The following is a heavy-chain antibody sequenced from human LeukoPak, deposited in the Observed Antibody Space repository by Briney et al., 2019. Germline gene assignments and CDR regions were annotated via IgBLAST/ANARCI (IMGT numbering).Heavy chain of an antibody. CDR2: INSKTDWGTT. Sequence: GGSLRLSCAASGSTFSDAWMNWVRQAPGKGLEWVGRINSKTDWGTTDYAAPVKGRFTISRDDSKNTLYLQMNSLKIGDTAVYYCTTNMCSSGSCYSAFDIWGQGTMVTVS. D-gene: IGHD2-2*02. V-gene: IGHV3-15*01. J-gene: IGHJ3*02. CDR3: TTNMCSSGSCYSAFDI. CDR1: GSTFSDAW.